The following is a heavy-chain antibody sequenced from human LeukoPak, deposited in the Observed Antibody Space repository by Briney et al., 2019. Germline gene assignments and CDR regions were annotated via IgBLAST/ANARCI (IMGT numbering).Heavy chain of an antibody. D-gene: IGHD3-10*01. CDR2: ISSSGSTI. Sequence: GGSLRLSCAASGFTFSDYYMSWIRQAPGKGLEWVSYISSSGSTIYYADSVKGRFTISRDNAKNSLYLQMNSLRAEDTAVYYCAKDFKVSGWYYYGMDVWGQGTTVTVSS. CDR1: GFTFSDYY. J-gene: IGHJ6*02. V-gene: IGHV3-11*01. CDR3: AKDFKVSGWYYYGMDV.